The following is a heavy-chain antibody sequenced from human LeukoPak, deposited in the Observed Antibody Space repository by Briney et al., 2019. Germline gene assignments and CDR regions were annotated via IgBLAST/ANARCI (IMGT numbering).Heavy chain of an antibody. J-gene: IGHJ4*02. Sequence: GGSLRLSCVASGFIFSSYSMTWVRQAPGKGLEWVSYISSSGSIIEYTDSVKGRFTISRDNSKNTLYLQMNSLRVEDTAVYYCAKSDCTSSSCYTIDSWGQGILVTVSS. CDR2: ISSSGSII. D-gene: IGHD2-2*02. CDR3: AKSDCTSSSCYTIDS. V-gene: IGHV3-48*01. CDR1: GFIFSSYS.